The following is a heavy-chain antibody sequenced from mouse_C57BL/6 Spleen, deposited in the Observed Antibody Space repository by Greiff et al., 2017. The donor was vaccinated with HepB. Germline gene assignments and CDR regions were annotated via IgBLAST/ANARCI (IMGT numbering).Heavy chain of an antibody. CDR3: ARSLDGYYWYFDV. V-gene: IGHV5-16*01. CDR1: GFTFSDYY. Sequence: EVKLVESEGGLVQPGSSMKLSCTASGFTFSDYYMAWVRQVPEKGLEWVANINYDGSSTYYLDSLKSRFIISRDNAKNILYLQMSSLKSEDTATYYCARSLDGYYWYFDVWGTETTVTVSS. CDR2: INYDGSST. J-gene: IGHJ1*03. D-gene: IGHD2-3*01.